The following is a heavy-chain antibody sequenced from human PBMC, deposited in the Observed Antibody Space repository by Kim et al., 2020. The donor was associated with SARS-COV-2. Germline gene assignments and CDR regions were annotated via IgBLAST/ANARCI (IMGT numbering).Heavy chain of an antibody. J-gene: IGHJ4*02. V-gene: IGHV3-30*04. CDR3: ARWVGSTSPMDY. CDR2: ISDDGSNK. CDR1: GFTFSSYA. Sequence: GGSLRLSCAASGFTFSSYAMHWVRQAPGKGLEWVSVISDDGSNKYYADSVKGRFTISRDNSKNTLYLQMNSLRAEDTAVYYCARWVGSTSPMDYWGQGTLVTVSS. D-gene: IGHD6-13*01.